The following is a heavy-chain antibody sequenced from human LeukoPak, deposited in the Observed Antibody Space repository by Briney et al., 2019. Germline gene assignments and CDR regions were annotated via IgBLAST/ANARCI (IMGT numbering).Heavy chain of an antibody. J-gene: IGHJ3*02. V-gene: IGHV3-21*01. D-gene: IGHD3-22*01. CDR1: GFTFSSYS. Sequence: GGSLRLSCAASGFTFSSYSMNWVRQAPGKGLEWVSSISSRSSYIYNAESVKGRFTISRDNAKNSLYLQMNSLRAEDTAVYYCTRDRDDDSSGSIDDAFDIWRQGTMLSVSS. CDR3: TRDRDDDSSGSIDDAFDI. CDR2: ISSRSSYI.